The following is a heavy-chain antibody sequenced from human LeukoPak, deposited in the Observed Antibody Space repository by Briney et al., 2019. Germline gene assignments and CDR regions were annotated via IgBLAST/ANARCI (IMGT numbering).Heavy chain of an antibody. J-gene: IGHJ2*01. Sequence: HTGGSLRLSCVASGFTFSNSAMAWVRQAPGKGLEWVSVISSSGTSTYYADSVKGRFIVSRANSKNTVFLQMNRLRAEDTAVYYCAKCDGTYLYWYFDVWGRGTLASVSS. CDR1: GFTFSNSA. D-gene: IGHD2-21*01. CDR2: ISSSGTST. V-gene: IGHV3-23*01. CDR3: AKCDGTYLYWYFDV.